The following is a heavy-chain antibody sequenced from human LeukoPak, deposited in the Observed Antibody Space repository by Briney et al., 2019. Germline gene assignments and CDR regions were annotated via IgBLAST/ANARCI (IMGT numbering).Heavy chain of an antibody. D-gene: IGHD1-14*01. CDR3: ARDPSSSQSGDCYYYYGMDV. CDR1: GYTFTSYY. V-gene: IGHV1-46*01. J-gene: IGHJ6*02. Sequence: ASVKVSCKASGYTFTSYYMHWVRQAPGQGLEWMGIINPSGGSTSYAQKFQGRVTMTRDTSTSTVYMELSGLRSEDTAVYYCARDPSSSQSGDCYYYYGMDVWGQGTTVTVSS. CDR2: INPSGGST.